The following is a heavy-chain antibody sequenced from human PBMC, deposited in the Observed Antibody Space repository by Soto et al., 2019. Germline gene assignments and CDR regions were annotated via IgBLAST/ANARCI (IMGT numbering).Heavy chain of an antibody. V-gene: IGHV1-18*01. CDR3: ASGGTPIDY. D-gene: IGHD3-16*01. CDR2: ISAYNGNT. Sequence: QVQLVQSGTEVKKPWPSVTVSCKASGDTFTNFGISWVRQAPGQGLEWRGWISAYNGNTNYAQKFQRRVTVTTDTATSAAYWVLRSLRSDDTAVYYFASGGTPIDYWGQGTLVTVSS. CDR1: GDTFTNFG. J-gene: IGHJ4*02.